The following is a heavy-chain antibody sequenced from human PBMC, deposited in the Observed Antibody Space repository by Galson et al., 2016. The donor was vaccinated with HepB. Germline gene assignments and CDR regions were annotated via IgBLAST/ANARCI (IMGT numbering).Heavy chain of an antibody. J-gene: IGHJ4*02. CDR3: ARDMSFYCLDF. CDR2: IYSDGRKK. D-gene: IGHD3/OR15-3a*01. Sequence: SLRLSCAASGFTLSHYGMHWVRQTPGKGLEWVAGIYSDGRKKFYVDSVKGRFIVSRDVSENTMYLQMNSLRAEDTAVYFCARDMSFYCLDFRDQGTPVTVSS. CDR1: GFTLSHYG. V-gene: IGHV3-33*01.